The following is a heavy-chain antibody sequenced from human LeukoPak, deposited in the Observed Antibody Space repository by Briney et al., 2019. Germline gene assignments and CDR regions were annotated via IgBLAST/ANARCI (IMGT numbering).Heavy chain of an antibody. D-gene: IGHD7-27*01. V-gene: IGHV3-74*01. J-gene: IGHJ4*02. CDR1: GFTFSRYW. CDR3: ARPWGDSTNFDS. Sequence: PGGSLRLSCAASGFTFSRYWMHWVRQAPGKGLVWVSGIHSDGSNTRYADSVNGRFTISRDNAKNTLDLQMNSLRAEDTAVYYCARPWGDSTNFDSWGQGTLVTVSS. CDR2: IHSDGSNT.